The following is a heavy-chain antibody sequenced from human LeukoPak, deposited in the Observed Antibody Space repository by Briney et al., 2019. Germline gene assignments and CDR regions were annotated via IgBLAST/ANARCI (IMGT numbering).Heavy chain of an antibody. D-gene: IGHD3-9*01. V-gene: IGHV1-46*01. CDR1: GYTFTSYY. Sequence: ASVKVSCKASGYTFTSYYMHWVRQAPGQGLEWMGIINPSGGSTSYAQKFQDRVTMTRDTSTSTVYMELSSLRSEDTAVYYCARDDYDILTALGGPFLHDAFDIWGQGTMVTVSS. CDR2: INPSGGST. J-gene: IGHJ3*02. CDR3: ARDDYDILTALGGPFLHDAFDI.